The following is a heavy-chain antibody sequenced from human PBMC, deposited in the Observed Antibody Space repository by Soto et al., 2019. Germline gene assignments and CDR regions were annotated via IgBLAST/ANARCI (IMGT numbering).Heavy chain of an antibody. Sequence: EVQLVETGGDLIQPGGSLRLSCVASGFIFGSNYMSWVRQAPGKGLEWVSLIYKAGDTTYAASVKGGFTISRDNAKNTMYLQMNSLRAEDTAGYDCAREYIGGTWGCGYWGQGTQVTVSS. D-gene: IGHD2-21*01. V-gene: IGHV3-53*02. J-gene: IGHJ4*02. CDR1: GFIFGSNY. CDR2: IYKAGDT. CDR3: AREYIGGTWGCGY.